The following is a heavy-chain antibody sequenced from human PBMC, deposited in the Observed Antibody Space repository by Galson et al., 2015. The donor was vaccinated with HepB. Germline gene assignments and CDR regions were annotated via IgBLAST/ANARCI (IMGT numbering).Heavy chain of an antibody. J-gene: IGHJ5*02. CDR1: GFTFSSYA. D-gene: IGHD4-11*01. CDR2: ISGSGGST. Sequence: SLRLSCAASGFTFSSYAMSRVRQAPGKGLEWVSAISGSGGSTYYADSVKDRFTISRDNSKNTLYLQMNSLRAEDTAVYYCAKDSNSNLGGWFDPWGQGTLVTVSS. CDR3: AKDSNSNLGGWFDP. V-gene: IGHV3-23*01.